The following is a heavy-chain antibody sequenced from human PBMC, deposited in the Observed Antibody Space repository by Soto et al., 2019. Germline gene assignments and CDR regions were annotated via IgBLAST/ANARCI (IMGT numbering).Heavy chain of an antibody. Sequence: EVQLVASGGGLVQPGRSRRLSCAASGFTFDDYAMHWVRQAPGKGLEGVSGISWYSGSIGYADYVKGRFTISRDNAKNSLYLQMTSLRAEDTALYYCAKSSGLLNACDRGGQGTMVTVSS. CDR2: ISWYSGSI. D-gene: IGHD6-6*01. CDR3: AKSSGLLNACDR. J-gene: IGHJ3*02. CDR1: GFTFDDYA. V-gene: IGHV3-9*01.